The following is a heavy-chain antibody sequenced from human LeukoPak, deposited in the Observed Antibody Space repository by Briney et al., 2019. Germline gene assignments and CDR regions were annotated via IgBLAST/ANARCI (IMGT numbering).Heavy chain of an antibody. V-gene: IGHV3-48*04. J-gene: IGHJ6*03. D-gene: IGHD3-9*01. CDR2: ISSSSSTI. CDR3: ARRNYDILTGYYNDYYYYYMDV. Sequence: GGSLRLSCAASGFTFSSYSMNWVRQAPGKGLEWVSYISSSSSTIYYADSVKGRFTISRDNAKNSLYLQMNSLRAEDTAVYYCARRNYDILTGYYNDYYYYYMDVWGKGTTVTVSS. CDR1: GFTFSSYS.